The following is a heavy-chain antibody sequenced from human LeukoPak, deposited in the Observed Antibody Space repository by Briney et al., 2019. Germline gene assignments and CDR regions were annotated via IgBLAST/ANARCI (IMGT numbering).Heavy chain of an antibody. V-gene: IGHV4-39*07. CDR3: ARPHYYDSSGYWGYFDY. D-gene: IGHD3-22*01. J-gene: IGHJ4*02. CDR1: GDSISSSNYY. CDR2: IYYSGST. Sequence: SETLSLTCTVSGDSISSSNYYWGWIRQPPGKGLEWIGSIYYSGSTYYNPSLKSRVTISIDTSKNQFSLKLSSVTAADTAVYYCARPHYYDSSGYWGYFDYWGQGTLVTVSS.